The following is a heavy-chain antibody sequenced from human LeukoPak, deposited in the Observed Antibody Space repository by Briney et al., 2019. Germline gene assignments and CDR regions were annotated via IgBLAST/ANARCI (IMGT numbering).Heavy chain of an antibody. Sequence: GGSLRLSCAASGFTFSSYSMNWVRQAPGKGLEWVSSISSSSSYIYYADSVKGRFTISRDNAKNSLYLQMNSLRAEDTAVYYCARAIAYGDYGLFDYWGQGTLVTVSS. CDR3: ARAIAYGDYGLFDY. CDR1: GFTFSSYS. CDR2: ISSSSSYI. D-gene: IGHD4-17*01. J-gene: IGHJ4*02. V-gene: IGHV3-21*01.